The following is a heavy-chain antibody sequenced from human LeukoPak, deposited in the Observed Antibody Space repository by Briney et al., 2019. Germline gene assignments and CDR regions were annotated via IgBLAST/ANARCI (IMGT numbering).Heavy chain of an antibody. V-gene: IGHV3-11*01. Sequence: GGSLRLSCAASGFTFSDYYMGWIRQAPGKGLEWVSYISSSGSTIYYADSVKGRFTISRDNAKNSLYLQMNSLRAEDTAVYYCARDHYDDSSGYFLGYWGQGTLVTVSS. CDR1: GFTFSDYY. CDR3: ARDHYDDSSGYFLGY. J-gene: IGHJ4*02. CDR2: ISSSGSTI. D-gene: IGHD3-22*01.